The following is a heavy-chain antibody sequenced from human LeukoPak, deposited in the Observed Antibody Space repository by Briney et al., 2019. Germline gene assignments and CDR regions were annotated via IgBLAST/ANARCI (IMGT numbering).Heavy chain of an antibody. V-gene: IGHV4-38-2*02. CDR3: ARDFSSSSTVYYYYYMDV. J-gene: IGHJ6*03. Sequence: SETLSLTCTVSGYSISTGYYWGWVRQPPGKGLEWIGTISYSGTTYYSPSLKSRVTISLDTSKNQFSLKLSSVTAADTAIYYCARDFSSSSTVYYYYYMDVWGKGTTVTVSS. D-gene: IGHD6-6*01. CDR1: GYSISTGYY. CDR2: ISYSGTT.